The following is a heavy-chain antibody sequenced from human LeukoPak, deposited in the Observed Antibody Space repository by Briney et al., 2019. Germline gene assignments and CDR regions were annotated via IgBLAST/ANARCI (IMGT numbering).Heavy chain of an antibody. CDR3: ARDFGYSYGSGGVY. J-gene: IGHJ4*02. CDR2: ISRGGSAI. CDR1: GFTFRDYY. D-gene: IGHD5-18*01. Sequence: GGSLRLSCAASGFTFRDYYMSWIRQAPGRGLEWVSYISRGGSAIYYTDSVKGRFTISRDNAKNSLYLQMNSLRAEDTAMYYCARDFGYSYGSGGVYWGQGTLVTVSS. V-gene: IGHV3-11*01.